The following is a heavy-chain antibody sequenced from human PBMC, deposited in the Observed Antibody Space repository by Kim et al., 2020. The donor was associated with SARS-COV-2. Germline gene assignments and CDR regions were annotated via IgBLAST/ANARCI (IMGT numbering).Heavy chain of an antibody. D-gene: IGHD3-10*01. CDR3: AKDKGSGSYPLDY. Sequence: GGSLRLSCAASGFTFDDYAMHWVRQAPGKGLEWVSGISWNSGSIGYADSVKGRFTISRDNAKNSLYLQMNSLRAEDTALYYCAKDKGSGSYPLDYWGQGT. CDR1: GFTFDDYA. V-gene: IGHV3-9*01. CDR2: ISWNSGSI. J-gene: IGHJ4*02.